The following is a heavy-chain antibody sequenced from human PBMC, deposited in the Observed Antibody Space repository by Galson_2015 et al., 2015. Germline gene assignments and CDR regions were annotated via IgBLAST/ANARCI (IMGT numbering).Heavy chain of an antibody. CDR2: ISYSGST. CDR3: ARTTTVTDC. CDR1: GASIRSVGYY. D-gene: IGHD4-17*01. V-gene: IGHV4-31*03. Sequence: LSLTCTVSGASIRSVGYYWSWLRQPPGKGLEWIAYISYSGSTYYNPSLKSRVTISVDTSKNQFSLELSSVTAADTAVYYCARTTTVTDCWGQGTLVTASS. J-gene: IGHJ4*02.